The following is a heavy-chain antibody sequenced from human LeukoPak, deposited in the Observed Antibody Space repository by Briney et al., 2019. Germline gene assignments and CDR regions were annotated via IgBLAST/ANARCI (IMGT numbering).Heavy chain of an antibody. CDR2: ISGSGGST. V-gene: IGHV3-23*01. CDR1: GFTFRSYT. Sequence: SGGSLRLSCAASGFTFRSYTMRWVRQAPGKGLEWVSAISGSGGSTYYADSVKGRFTISRDNSKNTLYLQMNSLRAEDTAVYYCAKELAEYFQHWGQGTLVTVSS. CDR3: AKELAEYFQH. J-gene: IGHJ1*01.